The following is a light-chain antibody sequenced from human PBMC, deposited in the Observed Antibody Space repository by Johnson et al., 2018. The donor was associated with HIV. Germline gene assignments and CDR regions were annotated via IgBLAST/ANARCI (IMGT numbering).Light chain of an antibody. J-gene: IGLJ1*01. Sequence: HSVLTQPPSVSAAPGQKVTISCSGSSSNIGNNYVSWYQQLQGTAPKLLIYDNNKRPSGTPDRFSASQSGPSATLGITGLQTGDEAYYYCGTWDSSLSADVFGTVTKVTVL. V-gene: IGLV1-51*01. CDR3: GTWDSSLSADV. CDR2: DNN. CDR1: SSNIGNNY.